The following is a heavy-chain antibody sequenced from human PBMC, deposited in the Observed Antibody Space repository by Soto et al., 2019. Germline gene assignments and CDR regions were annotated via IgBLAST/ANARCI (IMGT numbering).Heavy chain of an antibody. J-gene: IGHJ4*02. Sequence: QVQLVQSGGGVVQAGNSLRLSCTASGLTFTSSSFHWVRQAPGKGLEWVAVISENGDRQYSTESVRGRFLNSRDSSKNTVCLQMNRLIPEDTGVYFCARRRATAVSALGYWGQGALVTVSS. CDR3: ARRRATAVSALGY. CDR1: GLTFTSSS. V-gene: IGHV3-30-3*01. CDR2: ISENGDRQ. D-gene: IGHD2-21*02.